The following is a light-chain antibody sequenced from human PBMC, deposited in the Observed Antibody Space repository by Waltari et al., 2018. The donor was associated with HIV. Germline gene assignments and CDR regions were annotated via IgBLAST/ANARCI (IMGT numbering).Light chain of an antibody. CDR3: QDYKSAPQGFT. Sequence: DIQMTQSPSSLSASVGDRVTITCRASQGITNSLAWYQKIPGKVPKLLIYAASTLHSGVPSRFSGSGSGTDFTLTISSLQPEDVASYYCQDYKSAPQGFTFGPGTKVDMK. CDR2: AAS. V-gene: IGKV1-27*01. J-gene: IGKJ3*01. CDR1: QGITNS.